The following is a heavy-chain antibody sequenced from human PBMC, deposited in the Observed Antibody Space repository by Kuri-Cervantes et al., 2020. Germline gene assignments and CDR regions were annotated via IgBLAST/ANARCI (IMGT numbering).Heavy chain of an antibody. D-gene: IGHD1-26*01. J-gene: IGHJ5*02. Sequence: ASVKVSCKASGYTFTSYCISWVRQAPGQGLEWMGWISAYNGNTNYAQKLLGRVTMTTDTSTSTAYLELRSLRSDDTAVYYCARSWDTYNWFDPWGQGTLVTVSS. V-gene: IGHV1-18*01. CDR3: ARSWDTYNWFDP. CDR2: ISAYNGNT. CDR1: GYTFTSYC.